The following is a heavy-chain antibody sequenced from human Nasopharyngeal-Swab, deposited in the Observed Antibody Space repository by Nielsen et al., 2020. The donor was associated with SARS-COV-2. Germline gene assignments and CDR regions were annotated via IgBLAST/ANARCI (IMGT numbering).Heavy chain of an antibody. D-gene: IGHD4/OR15-4a*01. CDR3: ARDLVADYALTVRGNYYYGMDV. V-gene: IGHV1-69*13. Sequence: SVKVSCKASGGTFSSYAISWVRQAPGQGLEWMGGIIPIFGTANYAQKFQGRVTITADESTSTAYMELSSLRSEDTAVYYCARDLVADYALTVRGNYYYGMDVWGQGTTVTVSS. J-gene: IGHJ6*02. CDR2: IIPIFGTA. CDR1: GGTFSSYA.